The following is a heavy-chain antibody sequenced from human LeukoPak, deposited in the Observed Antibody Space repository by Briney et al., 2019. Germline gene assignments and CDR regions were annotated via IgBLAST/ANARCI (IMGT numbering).Heavy chain of an antibody. V-gene: IGHV3-7*01. J-gene: IGHJ6*02. Sequence: GGSLRLSCAASGFTFSSYWMSWVRQAPGKGLEWVANIKQDGSEKYYVNYVKGRFTISRDNAKNSLYLQINSLRADDTAVYYCATDSYYNGMDVWGQGTTVTVSS. CDR2: IKQDGSEK. CDR3: ATDSYYNGMDV. CDR1: GFTFSSYW.